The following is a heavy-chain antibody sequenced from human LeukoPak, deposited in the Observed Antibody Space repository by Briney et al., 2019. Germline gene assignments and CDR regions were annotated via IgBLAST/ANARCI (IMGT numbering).Heavy chain of an antibody. D-gene: IGHD3-10*01. CDR2: SYYSGST. V-gene: IGHV4-31*02. CDR1: GFTFSSYA. Sequence: LRLSCAASGFTFSSYAMSWVRQAPGKGLEWIGYSYYSGSTNYNPSLKSRVTISLDTSKNQFSLKLTSVTAADTAVYYCAKSGSYYGSTSGWGQGTLVTVSP. CDR3: AKSGSYYGSTSG. J-gene: IGHJ4*02.